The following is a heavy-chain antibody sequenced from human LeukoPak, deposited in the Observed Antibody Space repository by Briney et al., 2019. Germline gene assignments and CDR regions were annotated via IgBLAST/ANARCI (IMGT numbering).Heavy chain of an antibody. D-gene: IGHD4-11*01. Sequence: GASVKVSCTASGYTFTSYDINWVRQATAQGLEWMGWMKPNNGDTGYAQKFQGRVTMTRNTAINTAYLELNSLTSEDTAVYFCARGPPEKTYSDYWGQGTLVTVSS. V-gene: IGHV1-8*01. CDR2: MKPNNGDT. J-gene: IGHJ4*02. CDR3: ARGPPEKTYSDY. CDR1: GYTFTSYD.